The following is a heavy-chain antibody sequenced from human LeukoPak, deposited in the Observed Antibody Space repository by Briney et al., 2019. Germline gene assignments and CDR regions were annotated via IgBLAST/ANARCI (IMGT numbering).Heavy chain of an antibody. D-gene: IGHD2-15*01. V-gene: IGHV4-39*01. CDR1: GGSIRSSSSYY. Sequence: SETLSLTCTVSGGSIRSSSSYYWGWIRQPPGKGLTWIGNVYYSGSTYYNPSLKSRLTVSVDTSKNQFSLKLRSVTPADTAVYYCARKDGGFDYWGQGTLVTVSS. CDR3: ARKDGGFDY. J-gene: IGHJ4*02. CDR2: VYYSGST.